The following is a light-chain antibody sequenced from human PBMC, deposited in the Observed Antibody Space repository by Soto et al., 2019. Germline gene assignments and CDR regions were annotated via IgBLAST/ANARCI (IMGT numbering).Light chain of an antibody. Sequence: DIQLTQSPSTLSASVGDRITLTCQASQSINIWLAWYQQTPGKAPKILIFDASRLATGVPSRFSGSGSGTEFTLTISGLQPDDFATYYCQQYNGYSTWTFGQGTRVETK. J-gene: IGKJ1*01. V-gene: IGKV1-5*01. CDR2: DAS. CDR1: QSINIW. CDR3: QQYNGYSTWT.